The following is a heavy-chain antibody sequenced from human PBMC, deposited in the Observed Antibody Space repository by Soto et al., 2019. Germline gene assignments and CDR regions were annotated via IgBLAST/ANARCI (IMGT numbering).Heavy chain of an antibody. CDR1: GYTFTSYG. J-gene: IGHJ4*02. Sequence: QVQLVQSGAEVKKPGASVKVSCKASGYTFTSYGISWVRQAPGQGLEWMGWISAYNGNTNYAQKLQGRVTMTTDTSTSTGYMELRSLRSDDTAVYYCARDVIYYDSSGLSVPGYWGQGTLVTVSS. V-gene: IGHV1-18*01. D-gene: IGHD3-22*01. CDR2: ISAYNGNT. CDR3: ARDVIYYDSSGLSVPGY.